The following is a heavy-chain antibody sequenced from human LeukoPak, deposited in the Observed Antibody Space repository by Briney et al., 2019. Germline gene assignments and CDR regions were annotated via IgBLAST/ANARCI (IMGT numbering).Heavy chain of an antibody. CDR1: GFTVSSNY. CDR3: ASGSGSYRTPYYYIDV. Sequence: GGSLRLSCVASGFTVSSNYMSWVRQAPGKGLEWVSVIYSGGSTYYADSVKGRFTISRDNSKNTLYLQMNSLRAEDTAVYYCASGSGSYRTPYYYIDVCGAGTTVTVSS. D-gene: IGHD3-10*01. V-gene: IGHV3-53*01. CDR2: IYSGGST. J-gene: IGHJ6*03.